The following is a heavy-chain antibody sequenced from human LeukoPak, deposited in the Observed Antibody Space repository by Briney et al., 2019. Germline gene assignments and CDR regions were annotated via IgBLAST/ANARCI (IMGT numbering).Heavy chain of an antibody. D-gene: IGHD3-22*01. J-gene: IGHJ4*02. CDR3: AASTTYYYDSSGYYLDY. CDR2: IYYSGST. V-gene: IGHV4-30-4*08. Sequence: PSQTLSLTCTVSGGSISSGDYYWSWIRQPPGKGLEWIGYIYYSGSTYYNPSLKSRVTISVDTSKNQFSLKLSSVTAADTAVYYCAASTTYYYDSSGYYLDYWGQGTLVTVSS. CDR1: GGSISSGDYY.